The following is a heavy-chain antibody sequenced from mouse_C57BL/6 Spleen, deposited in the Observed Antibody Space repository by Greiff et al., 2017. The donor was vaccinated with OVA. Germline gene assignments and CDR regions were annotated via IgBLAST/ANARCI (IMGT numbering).Heavy chain of an antibody. Sequence: QVHVKQSGAELVKPGASVKISCKASGYAFSSYWMNWVKQRPGKGLEWIGQIYPGDGDTNYNGKFKGKATLTADKSSSTAYMQLSSLTSEDSAVYFCARSGDYYGSSLFDYWGQGTTLTVSS. V-gene: IGHV1-80*01. CDR2: IYPGDGDT. D-gene: IGHD1-1*01. CDR3: ARSGDYYGSSLFDY. J-gene: IGHJ2*01. CDR1: GYAFSSYW.